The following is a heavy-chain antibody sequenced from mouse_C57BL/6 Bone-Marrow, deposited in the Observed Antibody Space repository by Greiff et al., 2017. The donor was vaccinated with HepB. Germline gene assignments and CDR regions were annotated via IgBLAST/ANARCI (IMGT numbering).Heavy chain of an antibody. J-gene: IGHJ3*01. CDR2: ISSGGDYI. V-gene: IGHV5-9-1*02. CDR3: TRDLSNFPWFVY. Sequence: EVMLVESGEGLVKPGGSLKLSCAASGFTFSSYAMSWVRQTPEKRLEWVAYISSGGDYIYYADTVKGRFTISRENARNTRYLQMCSMKSEDTAMYVSTRDLSNFPWFVYWGQGTLVTVSA. CDR1: GFTFSSYA. D-gene: IGHD2-5*01.